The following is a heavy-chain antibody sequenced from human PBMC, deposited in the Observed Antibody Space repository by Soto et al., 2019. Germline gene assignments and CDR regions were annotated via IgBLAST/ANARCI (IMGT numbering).Heavy chain of an antibody. CDR3: ARSVVVVAATRYYYYGMDV. D-gene: IGHD2-15*01. V-gene: IGHV3-7*03. CDR2: IKQDGSEK. CDR1: GFTFSSYW. Sequence: EVQLVESGGGLVQPGGSLRLSCAASGFTFSSYWMSWVRQAPGKGLEWVANIKQDGSEKYYVDSVKGRFTISRDNAKNSLYLQMNSLRAEDTAVYYCARSVVVVAATRYYYYGMDVWGQGTTVTVSS. J-gene: IGHJ6*02.